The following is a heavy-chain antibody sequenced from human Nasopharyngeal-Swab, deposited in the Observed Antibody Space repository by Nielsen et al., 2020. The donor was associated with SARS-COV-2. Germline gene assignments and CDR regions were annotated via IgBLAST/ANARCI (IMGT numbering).Heavy chain of an antibody. V-gene: IGHV4-34*01. Sequence: SETLSLTCAVYGGSFSGYYWSWIRQPPGKGLEWIGEINHSGSTNYKPSLKSRVTISVDTSKNQFPLKLSSVTAADTAVYYCARGLFLYYYGSGSGGSYDYWGQGTLITVSS. D-gene: IGHD3-10*01. J-gene: IGHJ4*02. CDR2: INHSGST. CDR1: GGSFSGYY. CDR3: ARGLFLYYYGSGSGGSYDY.